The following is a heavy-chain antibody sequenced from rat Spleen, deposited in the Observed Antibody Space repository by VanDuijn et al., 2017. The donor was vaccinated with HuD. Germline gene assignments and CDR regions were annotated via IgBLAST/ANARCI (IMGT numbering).Heavy chain of an antibody. J-gene: IGHJ3*01. D-gene: IGHD1-2*01. Sequence: EVQLQESGPGLVKPSQSLSLTCSVTGYSITSNYRWNWIRKFPGNKLEWMGYINIAGSTNYDPSLKSRISITRDTSKNQFFLQVNSVTTEDTATYYCTRGRLTIAAPFAYWGQGTLVTVSS. CDR2: INIAGST. V-gene: IGHV3-3*01. CDR1: GYSITSNYR. CDR3: TRGRLTIAAPFAY.